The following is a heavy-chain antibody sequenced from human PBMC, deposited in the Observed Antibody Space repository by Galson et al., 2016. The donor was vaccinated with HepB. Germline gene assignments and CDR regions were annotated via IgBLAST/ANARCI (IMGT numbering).Heavy chain of an antibody. Sequence: SLRLSCAASAFTFSNYGMHWVGQAPGKGLEWVAGIWTDGSNKYYGDAVKGRFTISRDNSKNTLYLQMNSLRAEDTAVYYCAKSKGGVWSYYFDYWGQGTLVTVS. V-gene: IGHV3-33*06. CDR2: IWTDGSNK. CDR3: AKSKGGVWSYYFDY. J-gene: IGHJ4*02. CDR1: AFTFSNYG. D-gene: IGHD6-19*01.